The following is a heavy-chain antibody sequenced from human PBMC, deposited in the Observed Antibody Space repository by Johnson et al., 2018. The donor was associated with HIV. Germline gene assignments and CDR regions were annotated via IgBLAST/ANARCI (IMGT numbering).Heavy chain of an antibody. CDR2: ISSNGGST. Sequence: VQLVESGGGLVQPGGSLRLSCAASGFTFSSYAMHWVRQAPGKGLEYVSAISSNGGSTYYANSVKGRFTISRDNSKNTLYLQMNSLRAEDTAVYYCAKEKAARRWGGDAFDIWGQGTMVTVSS. V-gene: IGHV3-64*01. CDR1: GFTFSSYA. J-gene: IGHJ3*02. D-gene: IGHD6-6*01. CDR3: AKEKAARRWGGDAFDI.